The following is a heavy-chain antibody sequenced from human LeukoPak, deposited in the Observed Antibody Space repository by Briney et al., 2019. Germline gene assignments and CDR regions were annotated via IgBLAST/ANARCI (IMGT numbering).Heavy chain of an antibody. J-gene: IGHJ5*02. CDR2: INSDGSTT. Sequence: GGSLRLSCAASGFTFSSYWMHWVRQVPGKGLVWVSRINSDGSTTSYADSVKGRFTISRDNAKNTLYPQMNSLTAEDTAVYYCARVVVPNLNWFDPWGEGTLVTVSS. V-gene: IGHV3-74*01. D-gene: IGHD2-15*01. CDR1: GFTFSSYW. CDR3: ARVVVPNLNWFDP.